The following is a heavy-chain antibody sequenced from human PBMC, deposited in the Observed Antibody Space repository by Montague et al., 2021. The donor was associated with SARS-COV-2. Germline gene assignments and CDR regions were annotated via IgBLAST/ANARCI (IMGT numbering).Heavy chain of an antibody. CDR3: ARGFCSSTNGYDWDFDL. CDR2: IFSDSSST. CDR1: EFTFSSYW. Sequence: SLRLSCAASEFTFSSYWMHWVRQAPGKGLVWVSRIFSDSSSTSYADSVKGRFTISRDNAKNTLYLQMNSLRAEDTAVYYCARGFCSSTNGYDWDFDLWGRGTLVIVSS. D-gene: IGHD2-2*01. V-gene: IGHV3-74*01. J-gene: IGHJ2*01.